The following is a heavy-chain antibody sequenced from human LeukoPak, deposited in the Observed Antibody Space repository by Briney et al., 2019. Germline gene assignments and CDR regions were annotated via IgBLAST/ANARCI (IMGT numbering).Heavy chain of an antibody. V-gene: IGHV4-31*03. Sequence: SSQTLSLTRTVSGGSISSGGYYWSWIRQHPGKGLEWIGYIYHSGSTYYNPSLKSRVTISVDTSKNQFSLKLSSVTAADTAVYYCARGWHSSSFFDYWGQGTLVTVSS. D-gene: IGHD6-6*01. CDR2: IYHSGST. J-gene: IGHJ4*02. CDR1: GGSISSGGYY. CDR3: ARGWHSSSFFDY.